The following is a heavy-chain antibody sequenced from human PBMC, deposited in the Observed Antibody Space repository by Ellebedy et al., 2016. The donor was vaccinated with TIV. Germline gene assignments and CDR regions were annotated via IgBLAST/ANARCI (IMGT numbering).Heavy chain of an antibody. V-gene: IGHV3-48*04. Sequence: GGSLRLSCAASGFTFRDYTMNWVRQAPGKGLEGVSYIDIGATTIYYADSVKGRFTISRDNAKNSLFLQMNSLRADDTAVYYCARGPPLFDPWGQGTLVTVSS. CDR1: GFTFRDYT. J-gene: IGHJ5*02. CDR2: IDIGATTI. CDR3: ARGPPLFDP.